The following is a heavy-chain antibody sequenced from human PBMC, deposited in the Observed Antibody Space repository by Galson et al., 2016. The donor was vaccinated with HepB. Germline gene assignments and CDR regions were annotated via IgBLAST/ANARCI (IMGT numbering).Heavy chain of an antibody. CDR2: ISVSGTYQ. CDR3: ARDLSTGGFISPYSYSYYGVDV. V-gene: IGHV3-11*05. D-gene: IGHD3-10*01. J-gene: IGHJ6*02. Sequence: SLRLSCAASGFTFSDYYMSWIRQAPGEGLEWVSYISVSGTYQNYADSVKGRFTISKDNAKNSLYLQMNSLRAEDTAIYYCARDLSTGGFISPYSYSYYGVDVWGQGTTVTVSS. CDR1: GFTFSDYY.